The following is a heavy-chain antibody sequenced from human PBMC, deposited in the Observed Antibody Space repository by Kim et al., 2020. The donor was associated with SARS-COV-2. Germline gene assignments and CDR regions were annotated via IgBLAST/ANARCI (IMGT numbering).Heavy chain of an antibody. Sequence: GGSLRLSCAASGFTFSSYGMHWVRQAPGKGLEWVAVISYDGSNKYYAASVKGRFTISRDNSKKTLHLQMNSPRAEDTAVYYCAKDQKEWGPHFDYWDLGT. CDR3: AKDQKEWGPHFDY. CDR1: GFTFSSYG. CDR2: ISYDGSNK. D-gene: IGHD3-3*01. V-gene: IGHV3-30*18. J-gene: IGHJ4*02.